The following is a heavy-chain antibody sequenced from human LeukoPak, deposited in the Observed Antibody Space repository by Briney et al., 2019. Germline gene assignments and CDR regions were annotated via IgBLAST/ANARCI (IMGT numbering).Heavy chain of an antibody. J-gene: IGHJ4*02. D-gene: IGHD2-2*01. CDR2: INAGNGNT. Sequence: GASVKVSCKASGYTFTSYAMHWVRQAPGQRLEWMGWINAGNGNTKYSQKFQGRVTITRDTSASTAYMELSSLRSEDTAVYYCARDRGTYIVVVPAACLDYWGQGTLVTVSS. CDR3: ARDRGTYIVVVPAACLDY. CDR1: GYTFTSYA. V-gene: IGHV1-3*01.